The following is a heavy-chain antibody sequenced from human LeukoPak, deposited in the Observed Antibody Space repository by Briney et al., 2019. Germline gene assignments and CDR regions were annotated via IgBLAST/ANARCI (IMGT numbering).Heavy chain of an antibody. V-gene: IGHV4-61*02. CDR3: ARDILLAAAGTYYYYYMDV. CDR1: GGSISSGSYY. CDR2: IYTSGST. J-gene: IGHJ6*03. D-gene: IGHD6-13*01. Sequence: PSETLYLTCTVSGGSISSGSYYWSWIRQPAGKGLEWIGRIYTSGSTNYNPSLKSRVTISVDTSKNQFSLKLSSVTAADTAVYHCARDILLAAAGTYYYYYMDVWGQGTLVTVSS.